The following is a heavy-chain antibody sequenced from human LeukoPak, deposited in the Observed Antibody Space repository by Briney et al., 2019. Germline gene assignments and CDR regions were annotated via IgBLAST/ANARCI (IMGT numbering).Heavy chain of an antibody. Sequence: SETLSLTCAVYGGSFSGYYWSWIRQPPGKGLEWIGEINHSGSTNYNPSLKSRVTISVDTSKNQFSLNLRSVTAADTAVYYCARGVLAYYDSSGYFGYWGQGTLVTVSS. J-gene: IGHJ4*02. D-gene: IGHD3-22*01. CDR1: GGSFSGYY. CDR3: ARGVLAYYDSSGYFGY. V-gene: IGHV4-34*01. CDR2: INHSGST.